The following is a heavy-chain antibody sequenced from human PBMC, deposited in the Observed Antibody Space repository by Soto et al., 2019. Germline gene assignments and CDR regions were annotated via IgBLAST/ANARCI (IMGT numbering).Heavy chain of an antibody. CDR1: GGSISSSSYY. Sequence: QLQLQESGPGLVKPSETLSLTCTVSGGSISSSSYYWGWIRQPPGKGLEWIGSIYYSGSTYYNPSLKXXGXIXXDTSKNQFSLNLSSVTAADTAVYYCARLVDRAMSSWGQGTLVTVSS. CDR2: IYYSGST. D-gene: IGHD5-18*01. V-gene: IGHV4-39*01. CDR3: ARLVDRAMSS. J-gene: IGHJ5*02.